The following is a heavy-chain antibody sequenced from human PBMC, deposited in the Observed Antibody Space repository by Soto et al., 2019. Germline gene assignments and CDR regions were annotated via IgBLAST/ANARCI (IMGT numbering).Heavy chain of an antibody. Sequence: PSETLSLTCTVSGGSVSSGSYYWSWIRQPPGKGLGWIGYIYYSGSTNYNPSLKSRVTISVDTSKNQFSLKLSSVTAADTAVYYCARDVRIMITFGGVDAFDIWGQGTMVTVSS. V-gene: IGHV4-61*01. CDR2: IYYSGST. CDR1: GGSVSSGSYY. CDR3: ARDVRIMITFGGVDAFDI. D-gene: IGHD3-16*01. J-gene: IGHJ3*02.